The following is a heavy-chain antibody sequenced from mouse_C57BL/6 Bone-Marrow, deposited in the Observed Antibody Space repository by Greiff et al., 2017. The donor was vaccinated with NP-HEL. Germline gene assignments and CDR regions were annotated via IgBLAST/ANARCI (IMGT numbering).Heavy chain of an antibody. J-gene: IGHJ4*01. CDR3: TYGNYYYAMDY. CDR1: GYTFTSYW. V-gene: IGHV1-5*01. D-gene: IGHD2-1*01. CDR2: IYPGNSDT. Sequence: VQLQQSGTVLARPGASVKMSCKTSGYTFTSYWMHWVKQRPGQGLAWIGAIYPGNSDTSYNQKFKSKAKLTAVTSASTAYMELSSLTNEDSAVYYCTYGNYYYAMDYWGQGTSVTVSS.